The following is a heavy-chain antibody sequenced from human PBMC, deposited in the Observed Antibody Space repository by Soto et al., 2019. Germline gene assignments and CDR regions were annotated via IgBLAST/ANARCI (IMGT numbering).Heavy chain of an antibody. J-gene: IGHJ4*02. CDR2: FYYSGST. CDR3: ARPAIFGVVDRFYY. CDR1: GDSISTNSYS. D-gene: IGHD3-3*01. V-gene: IGHV4-39*01. Sequence: SETLSLTCTVSGDSISTNSYSWGWIRQPPGQGLEWIGLFYYSGSTHYNPSLKSRLTVSVDTSKNQFSLKVSSVTAADTAVYYCARPAIFGVVDRFYYWGQGTLVTVS.